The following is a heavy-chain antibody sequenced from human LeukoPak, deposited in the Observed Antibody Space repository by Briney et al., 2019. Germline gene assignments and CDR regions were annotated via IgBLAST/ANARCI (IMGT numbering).Heavy chain of an antibody. Sequence: SETLSLTCTVSGGSINSNNYYWNWIRQPPGKGLEWIGYIYNSGSTNYNPSLKSRVTISVDTSKNQFSLKLTSVTAADTAVYYCARDGVSYYDFWSGHNWFDPWGQGTLVTVSS. CDR3: ARDGVSYYDFWSGHNWFDP. D-gene: IGHD3-3*01. CDR2: IYNSGST. CDR1: GGSINSNNYY. V-gene: IGHV4-61*01. J-gene: IGHJ5*02.